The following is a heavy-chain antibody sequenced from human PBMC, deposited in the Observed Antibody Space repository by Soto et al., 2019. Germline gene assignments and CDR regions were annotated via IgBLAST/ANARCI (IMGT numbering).Heavy chain of an antibody. D-gene: IGHD2-2*01. J-gene: IGHJ6*02. CDR1: GFTFSSYA. Sequence: GGSLRLSCAASGFTFSSYAMSWVRQAPGKGLEWVSAISGSGGSTYYADSVKGRFTISRDNSKNTLYLQMNSLRAEDTAVYYCAKGDVVVPAAMPRNYYYYGMDVWGQGTTVTVSS. CDR2: ISGSGGST. V-gene: IGHV3-23*01. CDR3: AKGDVVVPAAMPRNYYYYGMDV.